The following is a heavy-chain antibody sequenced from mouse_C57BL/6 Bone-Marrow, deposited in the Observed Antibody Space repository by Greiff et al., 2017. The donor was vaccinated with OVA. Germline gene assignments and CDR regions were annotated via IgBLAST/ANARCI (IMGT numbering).Heavy chain of an antibody. D-gene: IGHD3-3*01. Sequence: VQLQQSGAELMKPGASVKLSCKATGYTFTGYWIQWVKQRPGHGLEWIGEIFPGSGCTNYNEKFKGKATFTADTSSSTAYMQLSSLTTEDSAIYYCAREGLYDFDYWGQGTTLTVSS. J-gene: IGHJ2*01. CDR2: IFPGSGCT. CDR1: GYTFTGYW. CDR3: AREGLYDFDY. V-gene: IGHV1-9*01.